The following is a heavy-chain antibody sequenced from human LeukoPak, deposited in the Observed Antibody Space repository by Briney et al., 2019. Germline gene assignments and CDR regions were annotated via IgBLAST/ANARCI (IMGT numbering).Heavy chain of an antibody. V-gene: IGHV1-69*05. J-gene: IGHJ4*02. CDR1: GGTFSSYA. CDR2: IIPIFGTA. D-gene: IGHD3-22*01. Sequence: SVKVSCKASGGTFSSYAISWVRQAPGQGLEWMGRIIPIFGTANYAQKFQGRVTITTDESTSTAYMELSSLRSEDTAVYYCASAPYYHDSSLRFDYWGQGTPVTVYS. CDR3: ASAPYYHDSSLRFDY.